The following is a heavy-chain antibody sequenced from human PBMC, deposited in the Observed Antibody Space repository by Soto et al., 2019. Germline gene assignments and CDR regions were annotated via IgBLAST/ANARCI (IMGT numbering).Heavy chain of an antibody. CDR3: ARYCSGGSCHCFDY. CDR2: IYYSGNP. Sequence: QVQLQESGPGLVKPSQTLSLTCTVSGGSISSGAYYWSWIRQHPGKGLEWIGYIYYSGNPYYNPSLRARGTIPGDASKIQFPLKLRSVTAAAAAVYYCARYCSGGSCHCFDYWGQGTLVPVSS. CDR1: GGSISSGAYY. V-gene: IGHV4-31*03. D-gene: IGHD2-15*01. J-gene: IGHJ4*02.